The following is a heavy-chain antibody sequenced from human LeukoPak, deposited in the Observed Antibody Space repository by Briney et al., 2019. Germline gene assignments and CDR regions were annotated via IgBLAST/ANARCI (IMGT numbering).Heavy chain of an antibody. Sequence: PSETLSLTCAVYSGSFSGYYWSWIRQPPGKGLEWIGEINHSGSTNYNPSLKSRVTISVDTSKNQFSLKLSSVTAADTAVYYCVNLSSSWYIAYWGQGTLVTVSS. CDR3: VNLSSSWYIAY. CDR1: SGSFSGYY. V-gene: IGHV4-34*01. CDR2: INHSGST. D-gene: IGHD6-13*01. J-gene: IGHJ4*02.